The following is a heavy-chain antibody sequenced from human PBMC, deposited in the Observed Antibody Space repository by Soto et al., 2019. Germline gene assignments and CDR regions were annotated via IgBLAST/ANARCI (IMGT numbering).Heavy chain of an antibody. V-gene: IGHV3-11*01. J-gene: IGHJ5*02. D-gene: IGHD6-25*01. CDR3: ARGGSGWTRGGWLGP. CDR2: ISDSGSTI. Sequence: QMQLVQSGGGLVKPGGSLTLSCKDSGFTFSDYYMIWVRQTPGKGLEWLSYISDSGSTIYYADSVRARFTIFRENAANSVHLQLDGLTDGDTAFYYCARGGSGWTRGGWLGPWGQGSLVTVSS. CDR1: GFTFSDYY.